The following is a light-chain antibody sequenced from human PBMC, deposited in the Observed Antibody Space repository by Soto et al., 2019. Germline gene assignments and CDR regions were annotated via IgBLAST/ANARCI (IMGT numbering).Light chain of an antibody. Sequence: ETVMTQSPATLSVSPGERATLSCRASQNINRNLAWYQQKPGQAPRLLIYGASSRAAGVPDRFSGSGSGTESTLTIGSLQSEDFAVYFCQQYNNRPPWTFGQGTTVERK. CDR1: QNINRN. V-gene: IGKV3-15*01. J-gene: IGKJ1*01. CDR3: QQYNNRPPWT. CDR2: GAS.